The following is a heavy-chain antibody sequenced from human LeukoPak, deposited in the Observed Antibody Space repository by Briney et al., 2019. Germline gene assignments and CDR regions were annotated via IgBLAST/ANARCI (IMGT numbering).Heavy chain of an antibody. CDR1: GYTVTSYA. J-gene: IGHJ3*02. D-gene: IGHD5-18*01. V-gene: IGHV7-4-1*02. Sequence: GASVKVSCKASGYTVTSYAMNWVRQAPGQGLEWMGWINTNTGNPTYAQGFTGQFVFSLDTSVSTAYLQISSLKAEDTAVYYCARVGQLWSQRAFDIWGQGTLVTVSS. CDR2: INTNTGNP. CDR3: ARVGQLWSQRAFDI.